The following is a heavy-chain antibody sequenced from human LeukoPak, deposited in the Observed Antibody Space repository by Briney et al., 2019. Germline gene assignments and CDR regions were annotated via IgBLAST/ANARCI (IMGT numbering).Heavy chain of an antibody. J-gene: IGHJ5*02. CDR1: GYTFTSYY. D-gene: IGHD3-9*01. CDR3: AREHILRYFDWLPLGFDP. Sequence: ASVKVSCKASGYTFTSYYMHWVRQAPGQGLEWMGTINPSGGSTSYAQKFQGRVTMTRDTSTSTVYMELSSLRSEDTAVYYCAREHILRYFDWLPLGFDPWGQGTLVTVSS. CDR2: INPSGGST. V-gene: IGHV1-46*01.